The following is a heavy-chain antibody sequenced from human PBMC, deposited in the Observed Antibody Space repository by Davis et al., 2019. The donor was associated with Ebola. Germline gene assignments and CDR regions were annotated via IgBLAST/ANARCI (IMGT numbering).Heavy chain of an antibody. Sequence: PGGSLRLSCAASGFTFSLYGMHWVRQAPGKGLEWVAFIRRDGSNKYYADSVKGRFTISRDNSKNTLYLQMNSLRAEDTALYYCARHVYGDFWYFDLWGRGTRVTVSS. CDR3: ARHVYGDFWYFDL. J-gene: IGHJ2*01. V-gene: IGHV3-30*02. D-gene: IGHD4-17*01. CDR2: IRRDGSNK. CDR1: GFTFSLYG.